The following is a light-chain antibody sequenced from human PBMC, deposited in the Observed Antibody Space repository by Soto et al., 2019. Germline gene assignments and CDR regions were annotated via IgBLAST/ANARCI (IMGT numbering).Light chain of an antibody. CDR3: ATWGANLRV. CDR1: SSNIGDHY. Sequence: QSVLTQPPSVSAAPGQTVIISCSGSSSNIGDHYVFWYQQFPGTAPRLLIYDDNKRPPGIPDRFSGSKSATSATLGITGLQTGDEADYYCATWGANLRVFGGGTKLTVL. CDR2: DDN. V-gene: IGLV1-51*01. J-gene: IGLJ3*02.